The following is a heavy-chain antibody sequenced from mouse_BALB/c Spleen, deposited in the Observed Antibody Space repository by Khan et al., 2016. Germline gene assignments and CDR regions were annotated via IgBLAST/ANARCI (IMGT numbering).Heavy chain of an antibody. Sequence: QIQLVQSGPELKKPGETVKISCKASGYTFTDYSMHWVRQAPGKGLKWMGWINTETGEPTYADDFKGRFAFSLETSASTAYLQINNLKNADTATYFCASGARCGNDYPFAYWGQGTLVTVSA. J-gene: IGHJ3*01. CDR3: ASGARCGNDYPFAY. D-gene: IGHD2-13*01. V-gene: IGHV9-2-1*01. CDR1: GYTFTDYS. CDR2: INTETGEP.